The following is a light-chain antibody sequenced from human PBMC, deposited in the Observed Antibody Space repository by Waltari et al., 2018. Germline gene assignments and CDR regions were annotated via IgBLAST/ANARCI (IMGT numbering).Light chain of an antibody. CDR3: QSYDNNGRGAVL. Sequence: QSLLTQPPSVSGAPGQRVTISCSGGSSNIGSFHVNWYRHLPGTVPKLLIYHDTNRPSGDPDRFSGSKSGTSASLAITGRQPEDEADYYCQSYDNNGRGAVLIGGGTKLTGL. CDR2: HDT. J-gene: IGLJ2*01. V-gene: IGLV1-40*01. CDR1: SSNIGSFH.